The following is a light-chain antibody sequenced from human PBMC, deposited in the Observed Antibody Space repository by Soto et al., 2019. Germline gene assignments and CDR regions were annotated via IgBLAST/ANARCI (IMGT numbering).Light chain of an antibody. V-gene: IGLV2-8*01. Sequence: QSALTQPPSASGSPGQSVTISCTGTSSDVGGYNYVSWYQQHPGKVPKLMVDEVNKRPSGVPDRFSGSKSGNTASLTVSGLQAEDEADYYCTSYAGGNNVFGTGTNLTVL. J-gene: IGLJ1*01. CDR1: SSDVGGYNY. CDR2: EVN. CDR3: TSYAGGNNV.